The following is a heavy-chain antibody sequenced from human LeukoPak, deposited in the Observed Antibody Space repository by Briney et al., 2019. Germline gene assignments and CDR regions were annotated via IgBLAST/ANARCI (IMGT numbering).Heavy chain of an antibody. D-gene: IGHD2-2*01. CDR3: ARVVVVPAAMSQSYYYYGMDV. CDR1: GFTFSDYY. V-gene: IGHV3-11*01. CDR2: ISSSGSTI. J-gene: IGHJ6*02. Sequence: PGGSLRLSCAASGFTFSDYYMSWIRQAPGKGLEWVSYISSSGSTIYYADSVKGRFTISRDNATNSLYLQMNSLRAEDTAMYYCARVVVVPAAMSQSYYYYGMDVWGQGTTVTVSS.